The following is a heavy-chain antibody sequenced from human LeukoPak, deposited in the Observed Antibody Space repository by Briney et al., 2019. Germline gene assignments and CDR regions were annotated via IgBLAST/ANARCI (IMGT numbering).Heavy chain of an antibody. V-gene: IGHV4-39*01. J-gene: IGHJ4*02. CDR1: GGSISSSSYY. D-gene: IGHD3-10*01. Sequence: SEALSLTCTVSGGSISSSSYYWGWIRQPPGKGLEWIGSIYYSGSTYYNPSLKSRVTISVDTSKNQFSLKLSSVTAADTAVYYCARHNYYGSGSPNFDYWVQGTLVTVSS. CDR2: IYYSGST. CDR3: ARHNYYGSGSPNFDY.